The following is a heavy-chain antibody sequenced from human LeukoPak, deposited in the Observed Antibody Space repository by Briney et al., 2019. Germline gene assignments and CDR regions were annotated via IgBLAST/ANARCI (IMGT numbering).Heavy chain of an antibody. V-gene: IGHV4-59*12. CDR1: GGSISSYY. D-gene: IGHD5-12*01. CDR2: IYYSGST. CDR3: ARGGGYSYGFGIVATPRPRAYYFDY. J-gene: IGHJ4*02. Sequence: SETLSLTCTVSGGSISSYYWSWIRQPPGKGLEWIGYIYYSGSTNYNPSLKSRVTIPVDTSKNQFSLKLSSVTAADTAVYYCARGGGYSYGFGIVATPRPRAYYFDYWGQGALLTVSS.